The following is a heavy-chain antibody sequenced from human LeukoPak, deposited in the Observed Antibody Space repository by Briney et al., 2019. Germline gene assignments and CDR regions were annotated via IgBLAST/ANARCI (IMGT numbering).Heavy chain of an antibody. D-gene: IGHD3-22*01. CDR1: GGSISSYY. CDR3: ARAPDYYDSSGYYSYYFDY. CDR2: IYYSGST. Sequence: SETLSLTCTVSGGSISSYYWSWIRQPPGKGLEWIGYIYYSGSTNYNPSLKSRVTISVDTSKNQSSLKLSSVTAADTAVYYCARAPDYYDSSGYYSYYFDYWGQGTLVTVSS. J-gene: IGHJ4*02. V-gene: IGHV4-59*01.